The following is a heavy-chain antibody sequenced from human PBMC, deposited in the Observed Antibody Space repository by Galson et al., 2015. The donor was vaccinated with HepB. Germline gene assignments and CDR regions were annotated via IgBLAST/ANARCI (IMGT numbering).Heavy chain of an antibody. CDR2: ISYDGSNK. Sequence: SLRLSCAASGFTFSSYGMHWVRQAPGKGLEWVAVISYDGSNKYYADSVKGRFTISRDNSKNTLYLQMNSLRAEDTAVYYCAKDPSADAFDIWGQGTMVTVSS. J-gene: IGHJ3*02. CDR3: AKDPSADAFDI. V-gene: IGHV3-30*18. CDR1: GFTFSSYG.